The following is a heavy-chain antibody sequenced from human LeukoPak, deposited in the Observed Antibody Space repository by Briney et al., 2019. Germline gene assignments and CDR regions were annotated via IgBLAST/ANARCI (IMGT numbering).Heavy chain of an antibody. CDR1: GXSFTTYW. J-gene: IGHJ4*02. CDR3: ARRFKSTAYYDY. CDR2: IYPGDSDT. Sequence: GESLKISCQGSGXSFTTYWSAWVRQMPGKGLEWMGIIYPGDSDTRYSPSFQGQVTISADKSISTAYLQWSSLKASDTAIYYCARRFKSTAYYDYWGQGTLVTVSS. D-gene: IGHD3-22*01. V-gene: IGHV5-51*01.